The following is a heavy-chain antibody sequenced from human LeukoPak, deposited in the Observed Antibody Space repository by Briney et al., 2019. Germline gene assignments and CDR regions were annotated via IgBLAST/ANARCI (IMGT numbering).Heavy chain of an antibody. D-gene: IGHD4-17*01. V-gene: IGHV4-61*02. CDR1: GGSISSGSYY. CDR3: ARDGRHDYGDYRDGMDV. CDR2: IYTSGST. Sequence: PSETLSLTCTVSGGSISSGSYYWSWIRQPAGKGLEWIGRIYTSGSTNYNPSLKSRVTISVDTSKNQFSLKLSSVTAADTAVYYCARDGRHDYGDYRDGMDVWGQGTTVTVSS. J-gene: IGHJ6*02.